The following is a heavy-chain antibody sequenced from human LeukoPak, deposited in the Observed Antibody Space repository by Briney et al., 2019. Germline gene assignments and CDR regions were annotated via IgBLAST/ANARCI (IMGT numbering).Heavy chain of an antibody. J-gene: IGHJ5*02. CDR1: GFTFSSYE. Sequence: TGGSLRLSCAASGFTFSSYEMNWVRQAPGKGLEWVAFILYDGFNKYHADSVKGRFTISRDNSKNILYLEMNSLRDEDTAVYFCAKDCCGYTSGPNWVDLWGQGTQVTVSS. CDR3: AKDCCGYTSGPNWVDL. CDR2: ILYDGFNK. D-gene: IGHD6-19*01. V-gene: IGHV3-30*02.